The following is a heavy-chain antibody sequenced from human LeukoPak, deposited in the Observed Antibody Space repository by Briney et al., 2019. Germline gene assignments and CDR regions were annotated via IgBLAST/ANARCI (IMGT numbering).Heavy chain of an antibody. D-gene: IGHD6-13*01. V-gene: IGHV4-59*01. CDR2: IYYSGST. CDR3: AREVIAAAGTFDY. J-gene: IGHJ4*02. Sequence: SETLSLTCTVPGGSISSYYWSWIRQPPGKGLEWIGYIYYSGSTNYNPSLKSRVTISVDTSKNQFSLKLSSVTAADTAVYYCAREVIAAAGTFDYWGQGTLVTVSS. CDR1: GGSISSYY.